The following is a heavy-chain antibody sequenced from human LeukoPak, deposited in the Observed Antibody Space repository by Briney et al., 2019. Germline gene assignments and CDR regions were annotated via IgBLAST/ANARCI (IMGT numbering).Heavy chain of an antibody. CDR1: GFTFSSYS. D-gene: IGHD2-2*01. Sequence: SGGSLRLSCAASGFTFSSYSMNWVRQAPGKGLEWVSSISSSSSYIYYADSVKGRFTISRDNAKNSLYLQMNSLRAEDTAVYYCARALVVVPAATFDYWGQGTLVPVSS. CDR2: ISSSSSYI. CDR3: ARALVVVPAATFDY. V-gene: IGHV3-21*01. J-gene: IGHJ4*02.